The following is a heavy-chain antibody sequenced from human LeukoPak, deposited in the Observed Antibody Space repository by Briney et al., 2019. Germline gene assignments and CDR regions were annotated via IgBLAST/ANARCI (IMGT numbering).Heavy chain of an antibody. CDR1: GFTVSSNS. V-gene: IGHV3-53*01. CDR3: ARMADILTGYIGMDV. CDR2: IYSGGNT. D-gene: IGHD3-9*01. Sequence: GGSLRLSCTVSGFTVSSNSMSWVRQAPGKGLEWVSFIYSGGNTHYSDSVKGRFTISRDNSKNTLYLQMNSLRAEDTAVYYCARMADILTGYIGMDVWGKGTTVTVSS. J-gene: IGHJ6*03.